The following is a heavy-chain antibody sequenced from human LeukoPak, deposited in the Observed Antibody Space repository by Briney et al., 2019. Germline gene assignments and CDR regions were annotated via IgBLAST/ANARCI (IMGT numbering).Heavy chain of an antibody. D-gene: IGHD3-3*01. CDR3: ARVRSSITIFGVVRSRIDY. J-gene: IGHJ4*02. Sequence: ASVKVSCKASGYTFTSYGISWVRQAPGQGLEWMGWISAYNGNTNYAQKLQGRVTMTTDTSTSTAYMELRSLRSDDTAVYYCARVRSSITIFGVVRSRIDYWGQGTLVTVSS. V-gene: IGHV1-18*01. CDR2: ISAYNGNT. CDR1: GYTFTSYG.